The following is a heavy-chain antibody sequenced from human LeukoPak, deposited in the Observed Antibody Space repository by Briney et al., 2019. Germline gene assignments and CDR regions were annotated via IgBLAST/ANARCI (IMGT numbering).Heavy chain of an antibody. V-gene: IGHV4-30-4*08. J-gene: IGHJ4*02. D-gene: IGHD1-1*01. CDR1: GGSMSRYY. CDR3: AREAINWNYRDY. CDR2: IYYSGFT. Sequence: SETLSLTCSVSGGSMSRYYWSWIRQPPGKGLEWIGYIYYSGFTYYNPSLKSRVTMSVDTSRDQFSLKLNSVTAADTAVYYCAREAINWNYRDYWGQGSLVTVSS.